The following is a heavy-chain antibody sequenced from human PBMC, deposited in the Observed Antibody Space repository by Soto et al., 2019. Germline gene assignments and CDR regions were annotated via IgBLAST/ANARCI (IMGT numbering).Heavy chain of an antibody. CDR1: GFTFGDYA. J-gene: IGHJ4*02. CDR2: IRSKAYGGTT. Sequence: GGSLRLSCTASGFTFGDYAMSWFRQAPGKGLEWVGFIRSKAYGGTTEYAASVKGRFTISRDDSKSIAYLQMNSLKTEDTAVYYCTRDIVVVPAAIRYFDYWGQGTLVTVSS. V-gene: IGHV3-49*03. CDR3: TRDIVVVPAAIRYFDY. D-gene: IGHD2-2*02.